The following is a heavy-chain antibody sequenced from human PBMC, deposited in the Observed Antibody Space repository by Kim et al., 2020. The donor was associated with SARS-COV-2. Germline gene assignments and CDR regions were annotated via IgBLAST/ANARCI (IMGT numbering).Heavy chain of an antibody. Sequence: GGSLRLSCAASGFTFSSYAMSWVRQAPGKGLEWVSTISGSGGSTYYADSVKGRFTISRDNSKNTLYLQMNSLRAEDTAVYYCAKEQTGFGTLQVTPLNYWGQGTLVTVSS. CDR1: GFTFSSYA. D-gene: IGHD1-7*01. CDR2: ISGSGGST. CDR3: AKEQTGFGTLQVTPLNY. V-gene: IGHV3-23*01. J-gene: IGHJ4*02.